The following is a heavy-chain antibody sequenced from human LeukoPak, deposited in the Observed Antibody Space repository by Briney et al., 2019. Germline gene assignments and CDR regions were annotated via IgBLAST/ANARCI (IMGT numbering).Heavy chain of an antibody. V-gene: IGHV3-20*04. D-gene: IGHD4-11*01. Sequence: GGSLRLSCAASGFTFDDYGMTWVRHATGKGLEWVSGINWNADGTGYADSAKGRFTISRDNAKNSLYLQMNSLRAEDTALYYCARVQRWGYSIYFDYWGQGALVTVSS. CDR3: ARVQRWGYSIYFDY. CDR2: INWNADGT. J-gene: IGHJ4*02. CDR1: GFTFDDYG.